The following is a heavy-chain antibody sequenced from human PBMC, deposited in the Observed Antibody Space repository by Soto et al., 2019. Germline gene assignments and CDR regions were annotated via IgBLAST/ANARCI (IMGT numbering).Heavy chain of an antibody. CDR1: GFTFSSYA. V-gene: IGHV3-23*01. CDR2: ISGSGGST. J-gene: IGHJ5*02. Sequence: EVQLLESGGGLVQPGGSLRLSCAASGFTFSSYAMSWVRQAPGKGLEWVSAISGSGGSTYYADSVKGRFTISRDNSKNMLYLQMNSLRAEDTAVYYCAKDREVEMATKYNWFDPWGQGTLVTVSS. D-gene: IGHD2-15*01. CDR3: AKDREVEMATKYNWFDP.